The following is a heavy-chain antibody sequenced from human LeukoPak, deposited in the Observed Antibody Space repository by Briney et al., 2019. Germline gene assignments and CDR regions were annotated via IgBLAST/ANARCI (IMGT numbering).Heavy chain of an antibody. J-gene: IGHJ6*02. V-gene: IGHV3-21*01. CDR1: GFTFSSYS. Sequence: GGSLRLSCAASGFTFSSYSMNWVRQAPGKGLEWVSSISSSSYIYYADSVKGRFTISRDNAKNSLYLQMNSLRAEDTAVYYCARDLGLGYCSSTSCYADFYYYYGMDVWGQGTTVTVSS. D-gene: IGHD2-2*01. CDR2: ISSSSYI. CDR3: ARDLGLGYCSSTSCYADFYYYYGMDV.